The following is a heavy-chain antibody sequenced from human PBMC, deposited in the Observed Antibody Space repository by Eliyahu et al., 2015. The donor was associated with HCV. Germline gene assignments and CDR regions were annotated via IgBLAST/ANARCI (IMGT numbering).Heavy chain of an antibody. V-gene: IGHV1-2*02. D-gene: IGHD2-2*01. CDR3: ARGGIYVVVPAATTAFDI. Sequence: QVXLVQSGAEVKKPGASVKVSCKASGYTFTGYYMHWVRQAPGQGLEWMGWINPNSGGTNXAQKFQGRVTMTRDTSISTAYMELSRLRSDDTAVYYCARGGIYVVVPAATTAFDIWGQGTMVTVSS. CDR1: GYTFTGYY. CDR2: INPNSGGT. J-gene: IGHJ3*02.